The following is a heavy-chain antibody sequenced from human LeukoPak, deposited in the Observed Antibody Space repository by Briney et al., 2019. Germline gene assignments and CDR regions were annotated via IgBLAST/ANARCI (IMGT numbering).Heavy chain of an antibody. V-gene: IGHV1-18*01. Sequence: ASVKVSCKASGYTFTSYGISWVRQAPGQGLEWMGWISAYNGNTNYAQKLQGRVTMTTDTSTSTAYMELRSLTSDDTAIYYCARALPGAATAHNWFDPWGQGTLVTVSS. D-gene: IGHD1-26*01. CDR3: ARALPGAATAHNWFDP. J-gene: IGHJ5*02. CDR2: ISAYNGNT. CDR1: GYTFTSYG.